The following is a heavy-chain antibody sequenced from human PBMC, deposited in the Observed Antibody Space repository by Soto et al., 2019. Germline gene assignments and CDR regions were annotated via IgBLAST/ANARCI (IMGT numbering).Heavy chain of an antibody. CDR1: GFTFNNAW. Sequence: EVQLVESGGGLVKPGGSLRLSCAASGFTFNNAWMSWVRQAPGKGLEWVGRIKSKTDGETTDYAAPVRGRFAIARDDSENTLYLQMNSLKTEDTAVYYCTTGHSAALYWGRGTLVTVSS. J-gene: IGHJ4*02. V-gene: IGHV3-15*01. CDR2: IKSKTDGETT. D-gene: IGHD2-15*01. CDR3: TTGHSAALY.